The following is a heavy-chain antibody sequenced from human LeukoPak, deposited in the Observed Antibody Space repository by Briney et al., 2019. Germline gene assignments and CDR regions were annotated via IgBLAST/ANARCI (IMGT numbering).Heavy chain of an antibody. CDR2: IYYSGST. CDR1: GGSMSSYY. Sequence: PSETLSLTCTVSGGSMSSYYWSWVRQPPGKGLEWIGNIYYSGSTNYSPSLKSRVTISVDTSKNQFSLKLSSVTAADTAVYSCARVKGSGTYYSFDYWGQGTLVTVSS. V-gene: IGHV4-59*01. D-gene: IGHD3-10*01. CDR3: ARVKGSGTYYSFDY. J-gene: IGHJ4*02.